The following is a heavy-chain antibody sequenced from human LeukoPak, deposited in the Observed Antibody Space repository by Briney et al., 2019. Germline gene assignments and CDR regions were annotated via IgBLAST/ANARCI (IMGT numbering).Heavy chain of an antibody. V-gene: IGHV1-18*01. Sequence: ASVKVSCKASGYTFTSYGISWVRQAPGQGLEWMGWISAYNGNTNYAQKLQGRVTMTTDTSTSTAYMELRSLRSDDTAVYYCASSGHEGYCSGGSCPDPYYYYGMDVWGQGTTVTVSS. CDR2: ISAYNGNT. D-gene: IGHD2-15*01. CDR3: ASSGHEGYCSGGSCPDPYYYYGMDV. CDR1: GYTFTSYG. J-gene: IGHJ6*02.